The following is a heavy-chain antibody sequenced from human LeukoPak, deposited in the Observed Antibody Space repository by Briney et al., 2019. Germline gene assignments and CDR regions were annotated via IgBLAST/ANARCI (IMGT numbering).Heavy chain of an antibody. CDR3: TRGRWEAGQDYGMDV. D-gene: IGHD1-26*01. V-gene: IGHV3-53*04. CDR1: GFTVSSNY. Sequence: GGSLRLSCAASGFTVSSNYMSWVRQAPGKGLEWVSVIYSGGSTYYADPVKGRFTISRHNSKNTLYLQMNSLRAEDTAVYYCTRGRWEAGQDYGMDVWGQGTTVTVYS. CDR2: IYSGGST. J-gene: IGHJ6*02.